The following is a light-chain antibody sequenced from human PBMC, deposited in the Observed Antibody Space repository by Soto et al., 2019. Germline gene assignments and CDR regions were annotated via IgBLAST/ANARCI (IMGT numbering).Light chain of an antibody. V-gene: IGLV2-23*02. CDR2: EVF. Sequence: QSVLPQPASVSGSPGQSITISCTGTSSDVGSYPLVSWYQQHPGEAPKPLIFEVFRRPSGVSNRFSGSKSGNTASLTISGLQAEDEAEYYCCSYAGSSSPYVFGTGTKVTVL. J-gene: IGLJ1*01. CDR1: SSDVGSYPL. CDR3: CSYAGSSSPYV.